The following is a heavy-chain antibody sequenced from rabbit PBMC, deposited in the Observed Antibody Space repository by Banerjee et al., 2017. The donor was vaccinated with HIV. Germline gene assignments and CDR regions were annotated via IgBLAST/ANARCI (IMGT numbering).Heavy chain of an antibody. V-gene: IGHV1S45*01. J-gene: IGHJ6*01. CDR2: IDGGVSGST. CDR1: GFDFSSDA. Sequence: QEQLEESGGDLVKPGASLTLTCKASGFDFSSDAMCWVRQAPGKGLEWIACIDGGVSGSTNYASWAKGRFTISKTSSTTVTLQMTSLTAADTATYFCARDLAGVIGWNFGLWGPGTLVTVS. CDR3: ARDLAGVIGWNFGL. D-gene: IGHD4-1*01.